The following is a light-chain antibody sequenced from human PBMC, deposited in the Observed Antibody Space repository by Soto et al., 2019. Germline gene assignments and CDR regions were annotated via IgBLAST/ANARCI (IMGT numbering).Light chain of an antibody. Sequence: QSALTQPASVSGSPGQSITLSCTGTSSDVGDNNYVSWYQQHPGKAPKLMIYDVTHRPSGISNRFSGSKSGNTASLTISGLQAEDEADYYGSSYTSSSTLDVVGSGTKLTVL. CDR1: SSDVGDNNY. J-gene: IGLJ1*01. CDR3: SSYTSSSTLDV. V-gene: IGLV2-14*01. CDR2: DVT.